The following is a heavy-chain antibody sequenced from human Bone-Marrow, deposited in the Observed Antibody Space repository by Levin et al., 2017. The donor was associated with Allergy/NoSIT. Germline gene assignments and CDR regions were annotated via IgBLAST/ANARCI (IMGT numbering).Heavy chain of an antibody. D-gene: IGHD5-18*01. CDR1: GFTFSSYG. J-gene: IGHJ4*02. CDR3: AREGGYSYGLDYFDY. V-gene: IGHV3-33*01. Sequence: GESLKISCAASGFTFSSYGMHWVRQAPGKGLEWVAVIWYDGSNKYYADSVKGRFTISRDNSKNTLYLQMNSLRAEDTAVYYCAREGGYSYGLDYFDYWGQGTLVTVSS. CDR2: IWYDGSNK.